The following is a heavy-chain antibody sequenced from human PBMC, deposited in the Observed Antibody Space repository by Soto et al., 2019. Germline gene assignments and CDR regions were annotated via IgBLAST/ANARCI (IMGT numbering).Heavy chain of an antibody. Sequence: GASVKVSCKASGYIFTSYYLHWVRQAPGQGLEWMGIINPSGGSTSYAQKFQGRVTMTRDTSTSTAYMELRSLRSDDTAVYYCARVWDYDILTGYYHNWFDPWGQGTLVTVSS. CDR2: INPSGGST. J-gene: IGHJ5*02. CDR1: GYIFTSYY. CDR3: ARVWDYDILTGYYHNWFDP. V-gene: IGHV1-46*01. D-gene: IGHD3-9*01.